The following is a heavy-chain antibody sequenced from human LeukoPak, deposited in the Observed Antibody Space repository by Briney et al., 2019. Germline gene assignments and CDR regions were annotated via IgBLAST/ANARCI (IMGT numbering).Heavy chain of an antibody. CDR2: ISDSGVST. Sequence: GGSLRLSCAASGFTFSSYAMSWVRQAPGKGPEWVSTISDSGVSTYYADSVKGRFAISRDNSKNTLYLQMNSLRAEDTAVYYCAKGLTSGLDAFDIWGQGTMVTVSS. CDR1: GFTFSSYA. V-gene: IGHV3-23*01. CDR3: AKGLTSGLDAFDI. J-gene: IGHJ3*02. D-gene: IGHD2-15*01.